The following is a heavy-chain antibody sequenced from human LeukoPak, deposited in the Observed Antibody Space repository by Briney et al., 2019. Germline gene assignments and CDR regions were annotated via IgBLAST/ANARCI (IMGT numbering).Heavy chain of an antibody. V-gene: IGHV3-64D*06. D-gene: IGHD4-17*01. Sequence: GGSLRLSCSASGFIFNTYNIHWVRQAPGKGLEYVSAITSDGGTTYYADSVKGRFTISRDNSKNTLYLQMSSLRAEDTAMYYCVAYTAVTYLTDYWGQGTLVTVSS. CDR3: VAYTAVTYLTDY. J-gene: IGHJ4*02. CDR1: GFIFNTYN. CDR2: ITSDGGTT.